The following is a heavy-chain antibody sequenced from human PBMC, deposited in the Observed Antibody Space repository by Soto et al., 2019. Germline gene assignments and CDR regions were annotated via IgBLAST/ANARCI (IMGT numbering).Heavy chain of an antibody. Sequence: SETLCLTCTVSGGSVSSADWNWSWIRQTLGKGLEWIGHIYEGGRTYSNPSLMSRATISLDTSKNLFSLNLKSVTAADTAVYYCTRGPSGDKVDFWGQGLLVT. J-gene: IGHJ4*02. CDR3: TRGPSGDKVDF. CDR1: GGSVSSADWN. V-gene: IGHV4-30-4*08. D-gene: IGHD7-27*01. CDR2: IYEGGRT.